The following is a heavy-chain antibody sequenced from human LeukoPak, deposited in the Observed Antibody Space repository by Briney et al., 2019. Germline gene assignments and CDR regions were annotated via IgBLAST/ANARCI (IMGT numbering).Heavy chain of an antibody. CDR2: IYYSGST. D-gene: IGHD3-3*01. V-gene: IGHV4-39*07. CDR1: GGSVSSSSYY. Sequence: SETLSLTCTVSGGSVSSSSYYWGWIRQPPGKGLEWIGSIYYSGSTYYNPSLKGRVTVSLDTSKNQVSLRLSSVTAADTAVYYCARGGYYGIVWGQGTLLTVSS. J-gene: IGHJ4*02. CDR3: ARGGYYGIV.